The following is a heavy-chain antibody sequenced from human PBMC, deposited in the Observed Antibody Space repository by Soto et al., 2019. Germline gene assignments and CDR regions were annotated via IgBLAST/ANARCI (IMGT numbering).Heavy chain of an antibody. CDR2: ISSSSSYT. CDR3: ARSVEVQWEIPRFDY. CDR1: GFTFSDYY. Sequence: QVQLVQSGGGLVKPGGSLRLSCAASGFTFSDYYMSWIRQAPGKGLEWVSYISSSSSYTNYADSVKGRFTISRDNAKNSLYLQMNSLRAEDTAVYYCARSVEVQWEIPRFDYWSQGTLVTVSS. D-gene: IGHD1-26*01. V-gene: IGHV3-11*05. J-gene: IGHJ4*02.